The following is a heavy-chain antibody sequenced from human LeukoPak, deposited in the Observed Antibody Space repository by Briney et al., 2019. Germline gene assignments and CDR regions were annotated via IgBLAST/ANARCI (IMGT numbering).Heavy chain of an antibody. Sequence: PGRYLRLSCAASGFTFSNYGMHWVRQAPGKGLEWVAVIWYDGSNKYYADSVKGRFTISRDNSKNTLYLQMNSLRAEDTAVYYCAGNYGPYYFDYWGQGTLVTVSS. CDR3: AGNYGPYYFDY. D-gene: IGHD3-10*01. J-gene: IGHJ4*02. CDR2: IWYDGSNK. CDR1: GFTFSNYG. V-gene: IGHV3-33*01.